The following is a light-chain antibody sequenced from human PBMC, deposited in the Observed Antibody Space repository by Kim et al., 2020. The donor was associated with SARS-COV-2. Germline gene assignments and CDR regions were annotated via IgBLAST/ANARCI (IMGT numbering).Light chain of an antibody. Sequence: GQSITISCTGTNSDVGGYNYVSWYQQHPGKAPILMIYDVSNRHSGVSNRFSGSKSGNTASLTISGLQAEDEADYYCSSYTSSSTRVFGGGTQLTVL. CDR2: DVS. V-gene: IGLV2-14*03. CDR3: SSYTSSSTRV. J-gene: IGLJ3*02. CDR1: NSDVGGYNY.